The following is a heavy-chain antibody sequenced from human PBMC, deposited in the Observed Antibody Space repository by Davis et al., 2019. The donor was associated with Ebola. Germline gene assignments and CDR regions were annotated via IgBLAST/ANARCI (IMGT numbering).Heavy chain of an antibody. D-gene: IGHD6-6*01. CDR1: GFTFSSYE. CDR2: ISRSGSTI. CDR3: ARDLAARRGSTLGGYYYYGMDV. J-gene: IGHJ6*02. V-gene: IGHV3-48*03. Sequence: GESLKISCAASGFTFSSYEMHWVRQAPGKGLEWVSYISRSGSTIYYADSVKGRFTISRYNAKNSLYLQMNSLRAEDTAVYYCARDLAARRGSTLGGYYYYGMDVWGQGTTVTVSS.